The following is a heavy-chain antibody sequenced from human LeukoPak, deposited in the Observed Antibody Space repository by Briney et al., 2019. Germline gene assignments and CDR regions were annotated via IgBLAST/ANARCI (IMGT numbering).Heavy chain of an antibody. J-gene: IGHJ4*02. D-gene: IGHD6-13*01. CDR1: GFTFSSYA. CDR2: ISYDGSNK. CDR3: AKDRYSSSALFAITPFDY. Sequence: GRSLRLSCAASGFTFSSYAMHWVRQAPGKGLEWVAVISYDGSNKYYADSVKGRFTISRDNSKNTLYLQMNSLRAEDTAVYYCAKDRYSSSALFAITPFDYWGQGTLITVSS. V-gene: IGHV3-30-3*01.